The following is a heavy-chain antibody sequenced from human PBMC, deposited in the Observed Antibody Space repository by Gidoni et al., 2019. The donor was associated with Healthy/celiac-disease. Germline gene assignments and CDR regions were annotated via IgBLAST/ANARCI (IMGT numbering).Heavy chain of an antibody. D-gene: IGHD6-19*01. CDR2: IYYSGST. CDR1: GGSISSSSYY. CDR3: ARWIAVAGSEYFQH. V-gene: IGHV4-39*01. J-gene: IGHJ1*01. Sequence: QLQLQESGPGLVKPSETLSLTCTVSGGSISSSSYYWGWIRQPPGKGLEWIGSIYYSGSTYYNPSLKRRVTISVDTSKNQFSLKLSSVTAADTAVYYCARWIAVAGSEYFQHWGQGTLVTVSS.